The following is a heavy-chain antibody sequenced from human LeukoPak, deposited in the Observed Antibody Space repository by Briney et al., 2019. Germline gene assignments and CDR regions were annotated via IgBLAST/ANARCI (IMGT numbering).Heavy chain of an antibody. Sequence: ESSETLSLTCTVSGGSISSYYWSWIRQPPGKGLEWIGYIYYSGSTNYNPSLKSRVTISVDTSKNQFSLKLSSVTAADTAVYYCARRGDSGYDQFDYWGQGTLITVSS. V-gene: IGHV4-59*08. CDR1: GGSISSYY. CDR2: IYYSGST. D-gene: IGHD5-12*01. J-gene: IGHJ4*02. CDR3: ARRGDSGYDQFDY.